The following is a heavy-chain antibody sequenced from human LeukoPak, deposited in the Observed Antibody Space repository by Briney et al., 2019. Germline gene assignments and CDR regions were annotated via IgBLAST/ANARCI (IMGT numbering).Heavy chain of an antibody. D-gene: IGHD1-26*01. Sequence: GGSLRLSCAASGFTFSSYGMHWVRQAPAKGLERVAVISYDGSNKYYADSVKGRFTISRDNSKNTLYLQMNSLRAEDTAVYYCAKSDQSGSYSPIDWGQGTLVTVSS. CDR1: GFTFSSYG. CDR3: AKSDQSGSYSPID. J-gene: IGHJ4*02. V-gene: IGHV3-30*18. CDR2: ISYDGSNK.